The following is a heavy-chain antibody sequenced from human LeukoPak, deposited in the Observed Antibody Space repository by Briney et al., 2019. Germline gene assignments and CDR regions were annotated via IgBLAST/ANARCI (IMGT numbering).Heavy chain of an antibody. Sequence: SETLSLTCTVSGGSIRVHNYYWGWIRQPPGKGLEWIGSVRYSGATYYNPSLKSRVTISVDTSKNQFSLKLSSVTAADTAVYYCARGLEAPYYYDSSGYLDYWGQGTLVTVSS. V-gene: IGHV4-39*07. J-gene: IGHJ4*02. D-gene: IGHD3-22*01. CDR3: ARGLEAPYYYDSSGYLDY. CDR2: VRYSGAT. CDR1: GGSIRVHNYY.